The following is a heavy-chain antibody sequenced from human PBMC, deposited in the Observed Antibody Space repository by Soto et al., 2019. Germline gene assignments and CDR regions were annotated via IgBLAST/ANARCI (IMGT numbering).Heavy chain of an antibody. D-gene: IGHD3-10*01. CDR3: ARRLPGSGSYGYSYYYGMDV. CDR1: GYSFTSYW. CDR2: IYPGDSDT. V-gene: IGHV5-51*01. J-gene: IGHJ6*02. Sequence: EVQLVQSGAEVKKPGESLKISCKGSGYSFTSYWIGWVRQMPGKGLEWMGIIYPGDSDTRYSPSFQGQVTISADKSISTAYPQWSSLKASDTALYYCARRLPGSGSYGYSYYYGMDVWGQGTTVTVSS.